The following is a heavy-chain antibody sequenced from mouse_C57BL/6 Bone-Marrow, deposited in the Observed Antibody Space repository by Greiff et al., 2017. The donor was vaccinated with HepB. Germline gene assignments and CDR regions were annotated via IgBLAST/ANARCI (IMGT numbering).Heavy chain of an antibody. CDR2: IDPETGGT. D-gene: IGHD3-1*01. V-gene: IGHV1-15*01. CDR1: GYTFTDYE. J-gene: IGHJ3*01. CDR3: TRKGVGGFAY. Sequence: QVQLKQSGAELVRPGASVTLSCKASGYTFTDYEMHWVKQTPVHGLEWIGAIDPETGGTAYNQKFKGKAILTADKSSSTAYMGLRSLTSEDSAVYYCTRKGVGGFAYWGQGTLVTVSA.